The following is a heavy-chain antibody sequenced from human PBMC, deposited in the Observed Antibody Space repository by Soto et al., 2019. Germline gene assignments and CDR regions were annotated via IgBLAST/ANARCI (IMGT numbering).Heavy chain of an antibody. CDR3: ARHSGGYSYGYYYYYGMDV. J-gene: IGHJ6*02. Sequence: GESLKISCKGSGYSFTSYWIGWVRQMPGKGLEWMGIIYPGNSDTRYSPSFQGQVTISADKSISTAYLQWSSLKASDTAMYYCARHSGGYSYGYYYYYGMDVWGQGTTVT. CDR2: IYPGNSDT. CDR1: GYSFTSYW. V-gene: IGHV5-51*01. D-gene: IGHD5-18*01.